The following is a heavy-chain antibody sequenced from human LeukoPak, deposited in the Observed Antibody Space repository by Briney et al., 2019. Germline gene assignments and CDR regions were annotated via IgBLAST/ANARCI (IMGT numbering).Heavy chain of an antibody. Sequence: SETLSLTCTVSGGSISSYYWSWIRLPPGKGLEWIGEINHSGSTNYNPSLKSRVTISVDTSKNQFSLKLSSVTAADTAVYYCARDPDAWGYFDYWGQGTLVTVSS. CDR3: ARDPDAWGYFDY. D-gene: IGHD1-14*01. J-gene: IGHJ4*02. V-gene: IGHV4-34*01. CDR1: GGSISSYY. CDR2: INHSGST.